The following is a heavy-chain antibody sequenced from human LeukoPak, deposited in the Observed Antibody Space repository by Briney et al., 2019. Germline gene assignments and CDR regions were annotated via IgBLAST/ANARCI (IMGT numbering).Heavy chain of an antibody. CDR1: GGSFSGYY. D-gene: IGHD6-19*01. V-gene: IGHV4-34*01. Sequence: SETLSLTCAVYGGSFSGYYWSWIRQPPGKGLEWIGEINHSGSTNYNPSLKSRVTIPVDTSKNQFSLKLSSVTAADTAVYYCARGKRHSGWYVYYLDYWGQGTLVTVSS. J-gene: IGHJ4*02. CDR2: INHSGST. CDR3: ARGKRHSGWYVYYLDY.